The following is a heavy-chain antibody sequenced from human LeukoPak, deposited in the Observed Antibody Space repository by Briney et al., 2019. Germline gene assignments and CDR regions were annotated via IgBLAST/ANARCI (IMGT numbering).Heavy chain of an antibody. J-gene: IGHJ4*02. CDR1: GFTFSSYW. D-gene: IGHD3-10*01. CDR3: ARVLGLWFGGNYFDY. Sequence: GGSLRLSCAASGFTFSSYWMSWVRQAPGKGLEWVANIKQDGSEKYYVDSVKGRFTISRDNAKNSLYLQMNSLRAEDTAVYYCARVLGLWFGGNYFDYCGQGTLVTVSS. CDR2: IKQDGSEK. V-gene: IGHV3-7*01.